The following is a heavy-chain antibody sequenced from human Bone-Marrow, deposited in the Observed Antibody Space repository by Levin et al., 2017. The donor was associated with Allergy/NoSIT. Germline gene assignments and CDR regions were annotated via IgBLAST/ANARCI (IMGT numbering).Heavy chain of an antibody. Sequence: ASVKVSCAASGFAFSSHAMSWVRQAPGKGLEWVSAISGSGAGSYYADSVKGRFTISRDNSKNTLYLQMNSLRAEDTAVYYCAKDDDFWSGYYIDSWGQGTLVTVSS. V-gene: IGHV3-23*01. CDR3: AKDDDFWSGYYIDS. CDR2: ISGSGAGS. D-gene: IGHD3-3*01. J-gene: IGHJ4*02. CDR1: GFAFSSHA.